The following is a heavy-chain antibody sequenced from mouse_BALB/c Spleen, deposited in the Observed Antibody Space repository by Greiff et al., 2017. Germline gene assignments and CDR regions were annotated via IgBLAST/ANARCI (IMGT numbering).Heavy chain of an antibody. CDR1: GFTFSSYA. V-gene: IGHV5-9-3*01. CDR3: ARLGGNAMDY. J-gene: IGHJ4*01. CDR2: ISSGGSYT. Sequence: DVHLVESGGGLVKPGGSLKLSCAASGFTFSSYAMSWVRQTPEKRLEWVATISSGGSYTYYPDSVKGRFTISRDNAKNTLYLQMSSLRSEDTAMYYCARLGGNAMDYWGQGTSVTVSS.